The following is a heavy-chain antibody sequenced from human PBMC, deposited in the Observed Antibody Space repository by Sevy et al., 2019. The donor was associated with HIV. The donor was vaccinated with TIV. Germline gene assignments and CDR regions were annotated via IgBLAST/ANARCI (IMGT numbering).Heavy chain of an antibody. CDR3: ASTRDYYDSSGYYFDY. CDR1: GYTLTELS. J-gene: IGHJ4*02. V-gene: IGHV1-24*01. Sequence: ASVKVSCKVSGYTLTELSIHWVRQAPGKGLEWLATFDPEDGKTIYAQNFQGRVTMTEDTSTDTTYMELSSLRSEDTAVYNCASTRDYYDSSGYYFDYWGQGTLVTVSS. D-gene: IGHD3-22*01. CDR2: FDPEDGKT.